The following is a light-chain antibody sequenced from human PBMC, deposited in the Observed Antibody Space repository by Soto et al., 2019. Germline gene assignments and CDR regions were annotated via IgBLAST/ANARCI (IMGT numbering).Light chain of an antibody. Sequence: EIVLTQSPGTLSLSPGERATLSCRASQSISSSYLAWYKQKPGQAPRLLIYGASSRATGIPDRFSGSGSGTDFTLTISRLEPEDFAVYYCQHFGSSPYTFGQGTMLEIK. V-gene: IGKV3-20*01. CDR1: QSISSSY. J-gene: IGKJ2*01. CDR3: QHFGSSPYT. CDR2: GAS.